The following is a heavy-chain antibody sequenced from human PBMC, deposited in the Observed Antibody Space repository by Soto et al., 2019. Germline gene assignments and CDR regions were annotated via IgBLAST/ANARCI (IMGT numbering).Heavy chain of an antibody. J-gene: IGHJ2*01. CDR1: GFNFDRNS. CDR3: ARVTVVPAAIPHELRNWYFDL. CDR2: ISYDGNNK. D-gene: IGHD2-2*02. Sequence: QVQLVDSGGGVVQPGRSLRLSCVASGFNFDRNSMHWVRQAPGKGLEWVALISYDGNNKDYAESVRRRFTISRDNSKKMMYLQMNRLRPEDTAMYFCARVTVVPAAIPHELRNWYFDLWGRGTLVSVSS. V-gene: IGHV3-30-3*01.